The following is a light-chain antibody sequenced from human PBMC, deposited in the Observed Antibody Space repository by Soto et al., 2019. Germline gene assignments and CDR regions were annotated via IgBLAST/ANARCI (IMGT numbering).Light chain of an antibody. V-gene: IGKV3-11*01. CDR1: QSVSTY. J-gene: IGKJ5*01. CDR3: QQRSNWIT. CDR2: DAS. Sequence: VLTQSPATLSLSPGERATLSCRASQSVSTYLGWYQQKPGQAPRLLIYDASNRATGIPARFSGSGSGTDFTLTISSLEPEDFAVYYCQQRSNWITFGQGTRLEI.